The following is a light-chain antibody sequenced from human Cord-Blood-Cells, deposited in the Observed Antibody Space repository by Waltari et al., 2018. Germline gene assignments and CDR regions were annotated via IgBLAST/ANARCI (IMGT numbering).Light chain of an antibody. V-gene: IGLV2-14*01. Sequence: QSALTQPASVSRSPGPSITIACPGTSSDVGGYNYLPWYQQHPGKAPQLMIYDVSKRPSGVSNRFSGSKSGNTASLTISGLQAEDEADYYCSSYTSSSTWVFGGGTKLTVL. CDR1: SSDVGGYNY. CDR3: SSYTSSSTWV. J-gene: IGLJ3*02. CDR2: DVS.